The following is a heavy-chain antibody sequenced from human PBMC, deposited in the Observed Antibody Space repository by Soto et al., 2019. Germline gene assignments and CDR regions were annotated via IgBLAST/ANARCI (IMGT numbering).Heavy chain of an antibody. CDR1: GFTFGDYA. CDR3: TGGDIVATRRTL. V-gene: IGHV3-49*05. J-gene: IGHJ4*02. CDR2: IRSKAYGGTT. D-gene: IGHD5-12*01. Sequence: EVQLVESGGGLVKPGRSLRLSCTASGFTFGDYAMSWFRQAPGKGLEWVGFIRSKAYGGTTEYAASVKGRFTSSRDDSKSIAYRQMNSLKTEEKAGYDGTGGDIVATRRTLGGQGTLVTVSS.